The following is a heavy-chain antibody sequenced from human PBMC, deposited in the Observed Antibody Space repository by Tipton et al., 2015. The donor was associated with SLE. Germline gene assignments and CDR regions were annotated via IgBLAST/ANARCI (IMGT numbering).Heavy chain of an antibody. J-gene: IGHJ6*03. CDR3: AKEMDGLDGVYYYMDV. D-gene: IGHD2-2*03. Sequence: SLRLSCAASGFTFSSHGMHWVRQAPGKGLEWVAVIWYDGSDKYYADSVKGRFTISRDNSKNTLYLQMNSLTAEDTAMYYSAKEMDGLDGVYYYMDVWGKGTTVTVSS. CDR2: IWYDGSDK. V-gene: IGHV3-30*18. CDR1: GFTFSSHG.